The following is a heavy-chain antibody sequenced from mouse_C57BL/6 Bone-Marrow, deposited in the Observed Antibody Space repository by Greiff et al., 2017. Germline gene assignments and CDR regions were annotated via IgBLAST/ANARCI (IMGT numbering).Heavy chain of an antibody. CDR3: ARSPYYSGSSGDFDD. CDR2: IAPSASYT. J-gene: IGHJ2*01. V-gene: IGHV1-59*01. D-gene: IGHD1-1*01. Sequence: VQLQQPGAELVRPGTSVKLSCKASGYTFTSYWMHWVKQRPGQGLEWIGVIAPSASYTNYNQKFKGKATLTVDTSTSAAYMQLSSLTSEDSAVYYCARSPYYSGSSGDFDDWGQGTTLTVSS. CDR1: GYTFTSYW.